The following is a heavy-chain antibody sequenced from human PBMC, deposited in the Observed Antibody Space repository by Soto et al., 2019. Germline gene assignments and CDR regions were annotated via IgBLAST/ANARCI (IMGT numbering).Heavy chain of an antibody. CDR1: GASISSSY. D-gene: IGHD3-16*01. V-gene: IGHV4-59*01. J-gene: IGHJ3*01. CDR3: VRGYYDGRGYSNTFYL. CDR2: VHYTGST. Sequence: QVQLQESGPGLVKPSETLSLTCTVSGASISSSYWSWIRQSPGKRLEWIGYVHYTGSTKFNPSLDNRASISVDTSKNQFSLKLGSVSAADTAVYYCVRGYYDGRGYSNTFYLWGQGTMVTVSS.